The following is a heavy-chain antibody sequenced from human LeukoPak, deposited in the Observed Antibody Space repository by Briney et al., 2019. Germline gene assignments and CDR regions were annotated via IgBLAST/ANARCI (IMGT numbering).Heavy chain of an antibody. D-gene: IGHD1-26*01. J-gene: IGHJ4*02. CDR2: INTDGSST. V-gene: IGHV3-74*01. CDR1: GFTFSSHW. Sequence: PGGSLRLSCGASGFTFSSHWMQWVRQAPGKGLVWVSRINTDGSSTAYADSVKGRFTISRDNAKNSLYLQMNSLRADDTAVYYCARSGSHDYWGQGTLVTVSS. CDR3: ARSGSHDY.